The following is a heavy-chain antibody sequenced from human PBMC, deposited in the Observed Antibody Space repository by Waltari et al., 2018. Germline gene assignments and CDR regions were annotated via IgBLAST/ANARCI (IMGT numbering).Heavy chain of an antibody. CDR3: GTCEGAGYHVDYFDY. V-gene: IGHV3-23*01. CDR1: GLTFGSHA. D-gene: IGHD3-9*01. CDR2: ITGSGSRT. Sequence: EVVFLESGGGLVQPGGSLRLSCAASGLTFGSHAMSWVRQTPGKGLDGVSGITGSGSRTYYADSVKGRFTISRDNSKNTLFLQMNSLRAEDTAVYYCGTCEGAGYHVDYFDYWGQGTLVTVSS. J-gene: IGHJ4*02.